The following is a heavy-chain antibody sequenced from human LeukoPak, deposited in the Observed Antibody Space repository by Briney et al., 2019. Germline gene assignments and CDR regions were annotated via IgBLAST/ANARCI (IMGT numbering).Heavy chain of an antibody. CDR2: ISNDGGGT. V-gene: IGHV3-23*01. CDR3: AKGNSGYFADL. Sequence: GGSLRLSCSASGFIFNNYGLMWVRQAPGKGLEWVSAISNDGGGTTYADFVRGRFTISRDNSKNTLSLQMNSLRPEDTALYYCAKGNSGYFADLWGQGTVVTVSS. CDR1: GFIFNNYG. D-gene: IGHD3-22*01. J-gene: IGHJ5*02.